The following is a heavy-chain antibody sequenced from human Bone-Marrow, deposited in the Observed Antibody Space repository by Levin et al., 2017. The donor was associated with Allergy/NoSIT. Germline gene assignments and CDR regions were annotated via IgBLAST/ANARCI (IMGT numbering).Heavy chain of an antibody. D-gene: IGHD1-1*01. V-gene: IGHV3-23*01. Sequence: GGSLRLSCAASGFIFSDYAMTWVRQAPGKGLEWVSAISGTGGTTYYEDSVKGRFTISRDNSKNTLFLQMNSLRVEDTAVYYCAKDTPGWLERAFHIWGQGTMVTVSS. CDR1: GFIFSDYA. CDR2: ISGTGGTT. J-gene: IGHJ3*02. CDR3: AKDTPGWLERAFHI.